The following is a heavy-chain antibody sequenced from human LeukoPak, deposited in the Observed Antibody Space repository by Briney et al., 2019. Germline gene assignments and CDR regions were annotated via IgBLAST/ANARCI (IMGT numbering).Heavy chain of an antibody. CDR2: IYYSGST. J-gene: IGHJ4*02. V-gene: IGHV4-39*01. CDR1: GGSISSSSYY. D-gene: IGHD3-22*01. Sequence: SETLSLTCPVSGGSISSSSYYWGWIRQPPGKGLEWIGSIYYSGSTYYNPSLKSRVTISVDTSKNQFSLKLSSVTAADTAVYYCARQDYYDSSGYYDLPLFDYWGQGTLVTVSS. CDR3: ARQDYYDSSGYYDLPLFDY.